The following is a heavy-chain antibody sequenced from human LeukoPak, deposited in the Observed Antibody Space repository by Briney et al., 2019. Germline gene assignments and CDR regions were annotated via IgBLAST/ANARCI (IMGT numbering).Heavy chain of an antibody. CDR1: GYTFTGYY. CDR3: ARASILEWLSEVVDWFDP. D-gene: IGHD3-3*01. Sequence: ASVKVSCKASGYTFTGYYMHWVRQAPGQGLEWMGWINPNSGGTNYAQKFQGRVTMTSDTSISTAYMELSRLRSDDTAVYYCARASILEWLSEVVDWFDPWGQGTLVTVSS. J-gene: IGHJ5*02. CDR2: INPNSGGT. V-gene: IGHV1-2*02.